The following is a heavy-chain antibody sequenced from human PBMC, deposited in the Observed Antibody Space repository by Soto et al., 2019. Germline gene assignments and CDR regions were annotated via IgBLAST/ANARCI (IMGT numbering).Heavy chain of an antibody. CDR1: GCTFSSYT. V-gene: IGHV1-69*02. Sequence: ASVKVSCKASGCTFSSYTISWVRQAPGQGLEWMGRIIPILGIANYAQKFQGRVTNTADKSTSTAYMELSSLRSEDTAVYYCAASHALGPTTDGVDYWGQGTLVTVSS. CDR3: AASHALGPTTDGVDY. CDR2: IIPILGIA. D-gene: IGHD1-26*01. J-gene: IGHJ4*02.